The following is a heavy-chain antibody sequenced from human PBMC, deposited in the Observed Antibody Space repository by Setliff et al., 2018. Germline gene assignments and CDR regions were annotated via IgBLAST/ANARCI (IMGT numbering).Heavy chain of an antibody. CDR1: GYAFTTYY. CDR2: FDPEDGET. Sequence: ASVKVSCKASGYAFTTYYMHWVRQAPGKGLEWMGGFDPEDGETIYAQKFQGRVTMTEDTSTDTAYMELSSLRSEDTAVYYCAKDWNDSSGYPVGWFDPWGQGTLVTVSS. J-gene: IGHJ5*02. D-gene: IGHD3-22*01. V-gene: IGHV1-24*01. CDR3: AKDWNDSSGYPVGWFDP.